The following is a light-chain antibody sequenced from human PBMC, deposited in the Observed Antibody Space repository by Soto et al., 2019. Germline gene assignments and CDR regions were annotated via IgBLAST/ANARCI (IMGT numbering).Light chain of an antibody. CDR2: GAS. J-gene: IGKJ1*01. CDR1: QSVSNNY. V-gene: IGKV3-20*01. Sequence: EIVLTQSPGTLSLSPGERATLSCRASQSVSNNYLAWHQQKPGQAPRLLIYGASNRETGIPDRCSGSGSWTEFTRTISRLEPEDFEVYYCQQYGSSTWTFGQGTKVDIK. CDR3: QQYGSSTWT.